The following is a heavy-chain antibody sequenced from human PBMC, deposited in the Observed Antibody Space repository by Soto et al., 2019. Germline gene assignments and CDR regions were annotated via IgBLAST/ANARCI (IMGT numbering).Heavy chain of an antibody. J-gene: IGHJ5*02. D-gene: IGHD1-26*01. CDR1: GYTFTSYG. CDR3: ARASGSSYWVDP. Sequence: QVQLVQSGAEVKKPGASVKVSCKASGYTFTSYGISWVRQAPGQGLEWMGWISAYNGNTNYAQKLQGRVTMTTDTSTSTACRERRSLRSDDTAVYYCARASGSSYWVDPWGQGTLVTVSS. V-gene: IGHV1-18*01. CDR2: ISAYNGNT.